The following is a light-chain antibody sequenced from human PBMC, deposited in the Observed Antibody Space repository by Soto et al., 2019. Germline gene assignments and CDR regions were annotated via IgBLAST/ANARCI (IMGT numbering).Light chain of an antibody. CDR3: TSYTSSSTLV. CDR1: SSDLGDYNY. CDR2: EVT. J-gene: IGLJ3*02. V-gene: IGLV2-14*01. Sequence: SALTQPASVSGSPGQSITFSCTGTSSDLGDYNYVSWYQQHPGKAPKLMIYEVTNRPSGVSNRFSGSKSGNTASLTISGLQAEDEADYYCTSYTSSSTLVFGGGTKLTVL.